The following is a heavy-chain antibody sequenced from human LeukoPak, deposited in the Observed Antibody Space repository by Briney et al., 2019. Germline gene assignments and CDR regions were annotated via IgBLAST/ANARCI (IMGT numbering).Heavy chain of an antibody. Sequence: TGGSLRLSCAASGFTFSSYAMSWVRQAPGKGLEWVSAISGSGGSTYYADSVKGRFTISRDNSKNTLCLQMNSLRAEDTAVYYCAKGRLERVVGATTADYWGQGTLVTVSS. V-gene: IGHV3-23*01. CDR1: GFTFSSYA. CDR2: ISGSGGST. D-gene: IGHD1-26*01. J-gene: IGHJ4*02. CDR3: AKGRLERVVGATTADY.